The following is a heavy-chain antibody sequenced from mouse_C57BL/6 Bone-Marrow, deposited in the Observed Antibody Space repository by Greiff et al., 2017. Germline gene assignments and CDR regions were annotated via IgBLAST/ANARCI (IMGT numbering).Heavy chain of an antibody. J-gene: IGHJ3*01. CDR3: ARRGLRYGFAY. Sequence: VQLQESGPELVKPGASVKISCKASGYAFSSSWMNWVKQRPGKGLEWIGRIYPGDGDTNYNGKFKGKATLTADKSSSTAYMQLSSLTSEDSAVYFCARRGLRYGFAYWGQGTLVTVSA. CDR1: GYAFSSSW. CDR2: IYPGDGDT. V-gene: IGHV1-82*01. D-gene: IGHD1-1*01.